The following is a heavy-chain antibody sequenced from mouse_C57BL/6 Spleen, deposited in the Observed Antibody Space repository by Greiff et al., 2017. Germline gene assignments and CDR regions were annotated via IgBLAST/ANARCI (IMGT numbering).Heavy chain of an antibody. V-gene: IGHV1-22*01. D-gene: IGHD2-2*01. CDR2: INPNNGGT. Sequence: EVQLQESGPELVKPGASVKMSCKASGYTFTDYNMHWVKQSHGKSLEWIGYINPNNGGTSYNQKFKGKATLTVNKSSSTDYMEPRSLTSEDSAVYYCARTPWLSYAMDYWGQGTSVTVSS. J-gene: IGHJ4*01. CDR3: ARTPWLSYAMDY. CDR1: GYTFTDYN.